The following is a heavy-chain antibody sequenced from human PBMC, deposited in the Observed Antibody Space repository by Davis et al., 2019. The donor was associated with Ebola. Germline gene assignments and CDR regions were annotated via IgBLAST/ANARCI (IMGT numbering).Heavy chain of an antibody. CDR1: GGSISSGGYY. V-gene: IGHV4-31*03. J-gene: IGHJ4*02. Sequence: MPSETLSLTCTVSGGSISSGGYYWSWIRQHPGKGLEWIGYIYYSGSTNYNPSLKSRVTISVDTSKNQLSLKLSSVTAADTAVYYCARGMGSYGPPGYWGQGTLVTVSS. D-gene: IGHD3-16*01. CDR2: IYYSGST. CDR3: ARGMGSYGPPGY.